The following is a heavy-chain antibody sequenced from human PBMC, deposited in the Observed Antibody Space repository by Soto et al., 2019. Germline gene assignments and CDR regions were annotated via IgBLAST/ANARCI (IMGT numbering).Heavy chain of an antibody. CDR2: ISRSGGTT. Sequence: EVQLLESGGGLVQPGRSLRLSCAASGFTFSNYAMSWVRQAPGQGLDWVSAISRSGGTTYYADSVKGRFTISRDNSKNTLFLQMNSLRAEDAAVHYCAKFFVETGSNSGWPWSFHYWGQGTLVTVSS. CDR1: GFTFSNYA. CDR3: AKFFVETGSNSGWPWSFHY. J-gene: IGHJ4*02. D-gene: IGHD6-25*01. V-gene: IGHV3-23*01.